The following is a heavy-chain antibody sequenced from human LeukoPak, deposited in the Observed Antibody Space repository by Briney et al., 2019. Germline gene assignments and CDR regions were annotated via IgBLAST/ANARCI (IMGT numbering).Heavy chain of an antibody. CDR1: GYTFTSYD. D-gene: IGHD3-10*01. V-gene: IGHV1-8*01. CDR2: MNPNSGNT. CDR3: ARTKMGVTGWFDP. Sequence: ASVKVSCKASGYTFTSYDINWVRQATGQGLEWMGWMNPNSGNTGYAQKFQGRVTVTRNTSISTAYMELSSLRSEDTAVYYCARTKMGVTGWFDPWGQGTLVTVSS. J-gene: IGHJ5*02.